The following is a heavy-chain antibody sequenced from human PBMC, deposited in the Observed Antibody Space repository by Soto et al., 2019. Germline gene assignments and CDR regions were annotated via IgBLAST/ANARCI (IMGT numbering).Heavy chain of an antibody. CDR2: IYPGDSDT. J-gene: IGHJ6*03. Sequence: GASLKISCKGSGYSFTSYWIGWVRQMPGKGLEWMGIIYPGDSDTRYSPSFQGQVTISADKSISTAYLQWSSLKASDTAMYYCARHGPDYYYYMDVWGKGTTVTVSS. V-gene: IGHV5-51*01. CDR3: ARHGPDYYYYMDV. CDR1: GYSFTSYW.